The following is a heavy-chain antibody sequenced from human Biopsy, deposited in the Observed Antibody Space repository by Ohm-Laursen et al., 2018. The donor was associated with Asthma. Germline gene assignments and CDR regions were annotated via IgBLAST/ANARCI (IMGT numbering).Heavy chain of an antibody. J-gene: IGHJ4*02. CDR2: ISYTGST. Sequence: PPGTLSLTCTVSGGSLSSSGYDWGWIRQPPGKGLEWIGSISYTGSTSYNASLKSRVTISVDTSKNQFSLNLNSVTAADTALYYCARHWNWGSFFDFWGQGSLVTVSS. V-gene: IGHV4-39*01. D-gene: IGHD7-27*01. CDR3: ARHWNWGSFFDF. CDR1: GGSLSSSGYD.